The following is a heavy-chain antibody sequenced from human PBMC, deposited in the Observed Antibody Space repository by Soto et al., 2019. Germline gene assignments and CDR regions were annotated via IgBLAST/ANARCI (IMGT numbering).Heavy chain of an antibody. D-gene: IGHD3-3*01. Sequence: GASVKVSCKASGYPFTSYGISWVRQAPGQGLEWMGWISAYNGNTNYAQKLQGRVTMTTDTSTSTAYMELRSLRSDDTAVYYCASGVVRSGYYYYYYYMDVWGKGTTVTVSS. CDR1: GYPFTSYG. CDR2: ISAYNGNT. CDR3: ASGVVRSGYYYYYYYMDV. J-gene: IGHJ6*03. V-gene: IGHV1-18*01.